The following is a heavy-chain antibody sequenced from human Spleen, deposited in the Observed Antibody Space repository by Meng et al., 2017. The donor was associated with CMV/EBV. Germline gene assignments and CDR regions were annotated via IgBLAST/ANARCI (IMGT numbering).Heavy chain of an antibody. D-gene: IGHD6-6*01. Sequence: ASVKVSCKASGGTFSSYAISWVRQATGQGPEWLGWMNPNSGNTGYAEQFRGRVSMTRDTSINTAYLELNSLRYEDTAVYYCAREFHLPRSRNAFDLWGQGTLVTVSS. J-gene: IGHJ3*01. CDR1: GGTFSSYA. V-gene: IGHV1-8*02. CDR2: MNPNSGNT. CDR3: AREFHLPRSRNAFDL.